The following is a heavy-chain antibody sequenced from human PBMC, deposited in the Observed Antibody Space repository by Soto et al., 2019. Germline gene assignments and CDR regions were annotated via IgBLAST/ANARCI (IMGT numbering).Heavy chain of an antibody. J-gene: IGHJ5*02. Sequence: SETLSLTCTVSGGSISSYYWSWIRQPPGKGLEWIGYIYYSGSTNYNPSLKSRVTISVDTSKNLFSLKLSFVTAADPAVYYCARGRDGYDYTISTNWFDPWGQGTLVTVSS. CDR1: GGSISSYY. CDR3: ARGRDGYDYTISTNWFDP. CDR2: IYYSGST. V-gene: IGHV4-59*01. D-gene: IGHD5-12*01.